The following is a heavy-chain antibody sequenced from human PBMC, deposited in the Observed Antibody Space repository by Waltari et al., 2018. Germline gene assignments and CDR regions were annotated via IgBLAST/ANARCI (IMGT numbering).Heavy chain of an antibody. Sequence: QVQLQESGPGLVKPSETLSLTCAVSGYSISSGYYWGWIRQPPGKGLEWIGSIYLSGRTYYNPALKSRVTISVDTSKNQFSLKLSSVTAADTAVYYCAFEPYYNDSSGYSRRGFDYWGQGTLVTVSS. D-gene: IGHD3-22*01. V-gene: IGHV4-38-2*01. CDR2: IYLSGRT. CDR1: GYSISSGYY. J-gene: IGHJ4*02. CDR3: AFEPYYNDSSGYSRRGFDY.